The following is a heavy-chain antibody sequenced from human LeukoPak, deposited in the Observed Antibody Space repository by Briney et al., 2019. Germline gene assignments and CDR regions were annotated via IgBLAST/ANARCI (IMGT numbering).Heavy chain of an antibody. V-gene: IGHV1-18*01. CDR3: ALLNYYDSSGYYPDFDY. J-gene: IGHJ4*02. CDR1: GYTFTSYG. Sequence: ASVKVSCKASGYTFTSYGISWVRQAPGQGLEWMGWISAYNGNTNYAQKLQGRVTMTTDTSTSTAYMELRSLRSDDTAVYYCALLNYYDSSGYYPDFDYWGRGTLVTVSS. D-gene: IGHD3-22*01. CDR2: ISAYNGNT.